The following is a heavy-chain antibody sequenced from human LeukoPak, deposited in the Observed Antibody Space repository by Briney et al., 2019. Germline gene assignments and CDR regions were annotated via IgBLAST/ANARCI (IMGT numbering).Heavy chain of an antibody. V-gene: IGHV3-23*01. Sequence: GGSLRLSCAASRFTFSNYAMSWVRQAPGKGLEWVSTISGSGGSTYYADSVKGRFTISRDNSKNTLHLQMNSLRAEDTAVYYCARESGYEFDYWGQGTLVTVSS. CDR3: ARESGYEFDY. D-gene: IGHD5-12*01. CDR2: ISGSGGST. CDR1: RFTFSNYA. J-gene: IGHJ4*02.